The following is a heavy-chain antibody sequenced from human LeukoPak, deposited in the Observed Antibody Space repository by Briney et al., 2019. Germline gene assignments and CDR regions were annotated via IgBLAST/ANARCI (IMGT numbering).Heavy chain of an antibody. CDR2: IYYSGST. CDR3: ARTGYYNNFDY. D-gene: IGHD3-9*01. Sequence: SETLSLTCTVSGGSISSGDYYWRWIRQPPGKGLEWIGYIYYSGSTYYNPSLKSRVTISVDTSKNQLSLKLSSVTAADTAVYYCARTGYYNNFDYWGQGTLITVSS. V-gene: IGHV4-30-4*01. CDR1: GGSISSGDYY. J-gene: IGHJ4*02.